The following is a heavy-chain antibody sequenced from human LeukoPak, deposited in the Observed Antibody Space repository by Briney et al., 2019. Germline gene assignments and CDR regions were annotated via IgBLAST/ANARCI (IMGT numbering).Heavy chain of an antibody. Sequence: GESLKISCKGSGYSFTSYWIGWVRQMPGRGLEWMGIIYPGDSDTRYSRSFQGQVTISVDKSISTAYVQWSSLQASDTAMYYCARRVLDYFEEWGQGTLVTVSS. CDR2: IYPGDSDT. D-gene: IGHD4/OR15-4a*01. CDR3: ARRVLDYFEE. CDR1: GYSFTSYW. V-gene: IGHV5-51*01. J-gene: IGHJ4*02.